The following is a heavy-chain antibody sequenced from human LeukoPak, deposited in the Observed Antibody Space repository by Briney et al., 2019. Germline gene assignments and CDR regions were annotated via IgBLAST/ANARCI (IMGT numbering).Heavy chain of an antibody. Sequence: ASVKVSCKASGYSFTSYYMHWVRQAPGQGLEWMGIINPSGGSTSYAQKFQGRVTMTTDTSTSTAYMELRSLGSDDTAVYYCASTTYYDFWSGYYTGRHDAFDIWGQGTMVTVSS. D-gene: IGHD3-3*01. CDR2: INPSGGST. V-gene: IGHV1-46*01. J-gene: IGHJ3*02. CDR1: GYSFTSYY. CDR3: ASTTYYDFWSGYYTGRHDAFDI.